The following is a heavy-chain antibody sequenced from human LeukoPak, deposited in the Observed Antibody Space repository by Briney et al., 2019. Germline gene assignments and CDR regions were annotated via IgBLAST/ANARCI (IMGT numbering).Heavy chain of an antibody. Sequence: PSETLSLTCTVSGGSISRYYWSWMRQPPGKGPEWIGYIYHSGSTNYNPSLKSRVTISVDTSKNQFSLKLSSVTAADTAVYYCARGVEDFDYWGQGTLVTVSS. J-gene: IGHJ4*02. CDR1: GGSISRYY. V-gene: IGHV4-59*01. CDR3: ARGVEDFDY. CDR2: IYHSGST.